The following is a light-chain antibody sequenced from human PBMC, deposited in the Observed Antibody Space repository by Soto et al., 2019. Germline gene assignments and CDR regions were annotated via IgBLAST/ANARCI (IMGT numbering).Light chain of an antibody. Sequence: EIGLTQSPGTLSFAPGERATLSCRASQSVSSSYLAWYQQKPGQAPRLLIYGASSRHTGLPDRFSGSGSGTDFNLSIIRLEPEDFEVYSCQQYGSSPTWTFGQGLKVEIK. CDR2: GAS. V-gene: IGKV3-20*01. CDR1: QSVSSSY. CDR3: QQYGSSPTWT. J-gene: IGKJ1*01.